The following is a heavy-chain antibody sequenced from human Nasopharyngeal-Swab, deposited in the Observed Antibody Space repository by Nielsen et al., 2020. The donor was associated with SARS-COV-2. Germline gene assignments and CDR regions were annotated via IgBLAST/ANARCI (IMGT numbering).Heavy chain of an antibody. CDR2: INPRAGWT. D-gene: IGHD3-16*01. Sequence: ASVKVSCKASGYTFTNYYIYWMRQAPGQGLEWMGLINPRAGWTTYTQKFQGRVTMTTDTSTGTAHMELSRLTSDDTAVYFCASGGVYTSALFDYWGQGTLVTVSS. CDR3: ASGGVYTSALFDY. CDR1: GYTFTNYY. J-gene: IGHJ4*02. V-gene: IGHV1-46*01.